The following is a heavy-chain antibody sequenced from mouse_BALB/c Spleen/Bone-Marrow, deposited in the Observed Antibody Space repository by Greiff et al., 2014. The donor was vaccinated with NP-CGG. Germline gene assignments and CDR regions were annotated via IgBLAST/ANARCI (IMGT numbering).Heavy chain of an antibody. CDR3: ARWLPLAY. CDR1: GFNIKDTY. Sequence: VTLKVCGAELVKPGASVKLSCTASGFNIKDTYMHRVKQRPEQGLEWIGRIDPANGNTKYDPKFQGKATITADTSSNTAYLQLSSLTSEDTAVYYCARWLPLAYWGQGTLVTVSA. V-gene: IGHV14-3*02. J-gene: IGHJ3*01. D-gene: IGHD2-2*01. CDR2: IDPANGNT.